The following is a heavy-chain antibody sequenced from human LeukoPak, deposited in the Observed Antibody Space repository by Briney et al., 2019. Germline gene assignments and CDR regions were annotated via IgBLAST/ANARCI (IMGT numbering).Heavy chain of an antibody. CDR3: ATENFGLGSPFDP. D-gene: IGHD3-16*01. CDR1: GYTLNEVS. J-gene: IGHJ5*02. V-gene: IGHV1-24*01. CDR2: FDPEDGER. Sequence: ASVKVSCKVAGYTLNEVSMHWVRRAPGEGLEWMGGFDPEDGERIYAQKFQGRVTMTEDTSTDTAYMELSSLTSGDTAMYYCATENFGLGSPFDPWGQGTLVTVSS.